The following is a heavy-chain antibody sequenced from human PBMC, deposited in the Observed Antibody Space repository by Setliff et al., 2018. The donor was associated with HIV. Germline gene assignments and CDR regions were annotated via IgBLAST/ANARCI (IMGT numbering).Heavy chain of an antibody. CDR1: GGSISSSSYY. D-gene: IGHD3-22*01. CDR3: ASRYHYYDSSGYYRHGAFDI. CDR2: IYYSGST. V-gene: IGHV4-39*01. J-gene: IGHJ3*02. Sequence: SETLSLTCTVSGGSISSSSYYWGWIRQPPGKGLEWIGSIYYSGSTYYNPSLKSRVTIYVDTSKNQFSLKLSSVTAADTSVYYCASRYHYYDSSGYYRHGAFDIWGQGTMVTVSS.